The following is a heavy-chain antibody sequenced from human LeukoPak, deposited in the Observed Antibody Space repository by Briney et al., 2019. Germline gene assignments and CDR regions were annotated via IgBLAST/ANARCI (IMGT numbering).Heavy chain of an antibody. D-gene: IGHD1-26*01. CDR3: VKDTVKGSYSVFDY. CDR1: GFSFSSYA. CDR2: FRDSGGST. J-gene: IGHJ4*02. V-gene: IGHV3-23*01. Sequence: GGSLRLSCAASGFSFSSYAMSWVRQAPGKGLEWVSAFRDSGGSTYYPDSVKGRFTISRDNSKNALYLQMNSLRAEDTAVYYCVKDTVKGSYSVFDYWRRETVVTVSS.